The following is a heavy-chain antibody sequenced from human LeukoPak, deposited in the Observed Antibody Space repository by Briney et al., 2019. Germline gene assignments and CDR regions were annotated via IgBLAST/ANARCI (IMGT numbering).Heavy chain of an antibody. Sequence: GGSLRLSCAASGFTFSSYAMSWVRQAPGKGPEWVSAISGSGGSTYYADSVKGRFTISRDNSKNTLYLQMNSLRAEDTAVYYCAKDGDKSLHYYDSSGYGYWGQGTLVTVSS. J-gene: IGHJ4*02. CDR1: GFTFSSYA. CDR2: ISGSGGST. D-gene: IGHD3-22*01. CDR3: AKDGDKSLHYYDSSGYGY. V-gene: IGHV3-23*01.